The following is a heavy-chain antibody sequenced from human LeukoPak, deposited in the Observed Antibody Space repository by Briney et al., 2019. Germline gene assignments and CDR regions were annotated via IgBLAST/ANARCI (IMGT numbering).Heavy chain of an antibody. V-gene: IGHV3-21*01. J-gene: IGHJ4*02. Sequence: GGSLRLSCAASGFTFSSYSMNWVRQAPGKGLEWVSSISSSSSYIYYADSVKGRFTISRDNAKNSLYLQMNSLRAEDTAVYYCARDRKQWLYSGIDYWGQGTLVTVSS. CDR3: ARDRKQWLYSGIDY. D-gene: IGHD6-19*01. CDR2: ISSSSSYI. CDR1: GFTFSSYS.